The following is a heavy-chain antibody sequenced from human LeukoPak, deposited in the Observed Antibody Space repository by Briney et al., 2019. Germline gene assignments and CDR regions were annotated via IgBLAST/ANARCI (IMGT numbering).Heavy chain of an antibody. CDR3: ARGSAGPQHMVRGVIEDY. Sequence: KPGGSLRLSCAASGFTFSSYSMNWVRQAPGKGLEWVSSISSSSSYIYYADSVKGRFTISRDNAKNSLYLQMNSLRAEDTAVYYCARGSAGPQHMVRGVIEDYWGQGTLVTVSS. CDR1: GFTFSSYS. D-gene: IGHD3-10*01. V-gene: IGHV3-21*01. J-gene: IGHJ4*02. CDR2: ISSSSSYI.